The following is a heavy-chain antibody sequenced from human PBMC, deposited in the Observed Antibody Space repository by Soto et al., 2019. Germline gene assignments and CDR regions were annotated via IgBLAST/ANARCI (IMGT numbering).Heavy chain of an antibody. Sequence: PGGSLRLSCAASGSTCSDALMSWFRQAPGQGLEWVGRIKSKTDGGTTDYAAPVKGRLTISRDDSKNTLCRQMNSLKTEYTAVYYCTPSIDNWTFGDYFHYWGQGALFTVSS. CDR2: IKSKTDGGTT. V-gene: IGHV3-15*01. CDR3: TPSIDNWTFGDYFHY. J-gene: IGHJ4*02. D-gene: IGHD1-20*01. CDR1: GSTCSDAL.